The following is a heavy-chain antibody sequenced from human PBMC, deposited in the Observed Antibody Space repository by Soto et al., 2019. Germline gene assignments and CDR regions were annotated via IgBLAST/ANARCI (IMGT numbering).Heavy chain of an antibody. CDR2: IILPFGTA. D-gene: IGHD3-22*01. CDR1: GGTFSNYA. Sequence: GASVKVSCKASGGTFSNYAISWVRQAPGQGLEWMGGIILPFGTANYAQKFQGRVTITADESMTTAYMELSGLRSEDTAIYYCTRDHYDSSGYYRFDYWGQGTPVTVSS. J-gene: IGHJ4*02. V-gene: IGHV1-69*13. CDR3: TRDHYDSSGYYRFDY.